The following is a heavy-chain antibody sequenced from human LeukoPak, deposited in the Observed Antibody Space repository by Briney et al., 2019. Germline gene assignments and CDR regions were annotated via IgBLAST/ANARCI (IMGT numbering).Heavy chain of an antibody. Sequence: SETLSLTCTVSGGSISSGDYYWNWIRQPPGKGLEWIGYIYYSGSTYYNPSLKSRVTISVDTSKNQFSLKLSSVTAADTAVYYCASEMYYYDSSGYPSSEYFQHWGQGTLVTVSS. J-gene: IGHJ1*01. CDR3: ASEMYYYDSSGYPSSEYFQH. CDR2: IYYSGST. CDR1: GGSISSGDYY. D-gene: IGHD3-22*01. V-gene: IGHV4-30-4*01.